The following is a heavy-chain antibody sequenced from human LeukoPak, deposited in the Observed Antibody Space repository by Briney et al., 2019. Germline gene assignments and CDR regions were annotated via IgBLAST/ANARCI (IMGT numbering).Heavy chain of an antibody. Sequence: GGSLRLSCAASGLTFKNFAMSWVRQAPGKGLXXXXXXXXDEDSTHYADSVRGRFVISTDSSKNSLFLQMNSLRADDTAVYYCTIDLMTGFSSGWHFGYWGQGTLVTVSS. D-gene: IGHD6-19*01. J-gene: IGHJ4*02. CDR1: GLTFKNFA. V-gene: IGHV3-20*04. CDR3: TIDLMTGFSSGWHFGY. CDR2: XXXDEDST.